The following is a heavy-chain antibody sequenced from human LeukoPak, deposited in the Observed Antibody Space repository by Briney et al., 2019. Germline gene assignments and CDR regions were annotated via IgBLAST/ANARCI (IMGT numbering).Heavy chain of an antibody. CDR3: ARLEMATM. D-gene: IGHD5-24*01. CDR1: GFTFSSYA. V-gene: IGHV3-30*04. Sequence: PGGSLRLSCAASGFTFSSYAMSWVRQAPGKGLEWVAVISYDGSNKYYADSVKGRFTISRDNSKNTLYLQMNSLRAEDTAVYYCARLEMATMWGQGTLVTVSS. CDR2: ISYDGSNK. J-gene: IGHJ4*02.